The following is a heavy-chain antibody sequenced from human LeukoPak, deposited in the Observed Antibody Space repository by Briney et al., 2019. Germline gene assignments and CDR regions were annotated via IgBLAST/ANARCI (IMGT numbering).Heavy chain of an antibody. V-gene: IGHV1-24*01. CDR1: GYTLTELS. D-gene: IGHD4-23*01. Sequence: ASVKVSCKVSGYTLTELSMHWVRQAPGKGLEWVGGFDPEDGETIYAQKFQGRVTMTEDTSTDTAYMELSSLRSEDTAVYYCATLDYGGNSVPPHFDYWGQGTLVTVSS. CDR2: FDPEDGET. J-gene: IGHJ4*02. CDR3: ATLDYGGNSVPPHFDY.